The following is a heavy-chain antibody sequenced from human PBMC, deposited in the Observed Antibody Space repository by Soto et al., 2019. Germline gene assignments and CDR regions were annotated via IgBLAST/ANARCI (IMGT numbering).Heavy chain of an antibody. CDR1: GFSLSTSGVG. D-gene: IGHD6-13*01. CDR2: IYWNDDK. CDR3: AHLKYSSSWYVVDY. Sequence: SGPTREPTQTLTLTCTFSGFSLSTSGVGVGWIRQPPGKALEWLALIYWNDDKRYSPSLKSRLTITKDTSKNQVVLTMTNMDPVDTATYYCAHLKYSSSWYVVDYWGQGTLVTVSS. V-gene: IGHV2-5*01. J-gene: IGHJ4*02.